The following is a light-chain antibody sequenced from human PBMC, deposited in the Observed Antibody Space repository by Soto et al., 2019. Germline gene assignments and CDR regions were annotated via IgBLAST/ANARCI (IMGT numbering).Light chain of an antibody. V-gene: IGKV3-20*01. CDR1: QSVSSSY. Sequence: EIVLTQSPGTLSLSPGERATLSCRASQSVSSSYLAWYQQKPGQAPRLLIYGASSRATGIPDRFSGSGSGTDFTLTISRLEPEDFAVYYCQQYGCSPTWTFGQGTKVEIK. CDR2: GAS. CDR3: QQYGCSPTWT. J-gene: IGKJ1*01.